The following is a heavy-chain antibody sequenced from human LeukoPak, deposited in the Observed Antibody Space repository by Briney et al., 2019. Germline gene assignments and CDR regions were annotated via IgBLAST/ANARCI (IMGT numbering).Heavy chain of an antibody. CDR1: GFTFSSYS. CDR3: TKDCWDYGSGSYCGIDY. V-gene: IGHV3-21*01. CDR2: ISSSSSYI. D-gene: IGHD3-10*01. Sequence: PGGSLRLSCAASGFTFSSYSMDWGRQAPGKGLEWVSSISSSSSYIYYADSVKGRFTISRDNAKNSLYLQMNVLRADDTAVYYCTKDCWDYGSGSYCGIDYWGQGTLVTVSS. J-gene: IGHJ4*02.